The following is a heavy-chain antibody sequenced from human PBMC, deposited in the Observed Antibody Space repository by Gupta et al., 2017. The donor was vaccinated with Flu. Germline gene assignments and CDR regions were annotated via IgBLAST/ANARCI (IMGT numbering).Heavy chain of an antibody. D-gene: IGHD2-2*01. Sequence: AVISYDGSNKYYADSVKGRFTISRDNSKNTLYLQMNSLRAEDTAVYYCAREDIVVVPAAIWLQRVYYYYMDVWGKGTTVTVSS. J-gene: IGHJ6*03. CDR2: ISYDGSNK. V-gene: IGHV3-30-3*01. CDR3: AREDIVVVPAAIWLQRVYYYYMDV.